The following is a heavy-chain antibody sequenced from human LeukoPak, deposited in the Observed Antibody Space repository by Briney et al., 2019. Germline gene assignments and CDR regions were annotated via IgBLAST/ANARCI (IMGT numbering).Heavy chain of an antibody. D-gene: IGHD2-21*02. CDR2: IYYSGST. V-gene: IGHV4-39*01. CDR1: GGSISSSSYY. Sequence: PSETLSLTCTVSGGSISSSSYYWGWIRQPPGKGLEWIGNIYYSGSTYYNPSLKSRVTISVDTSKNQFSLKLSSVTAADAAVYYCASYIVVVTGRFIGYWGQGTLVTVSS. J-gene: IGHJ4*02. CDR3: ASYIVVVTGRFIGY.